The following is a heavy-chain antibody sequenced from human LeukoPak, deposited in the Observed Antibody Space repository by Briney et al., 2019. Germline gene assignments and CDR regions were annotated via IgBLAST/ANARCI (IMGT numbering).Heavy chain of an antibody. CDR1: GFTFSSYG. CDR3: ARDPDTAMVLFDY. D-gene: IGHD5-18*01. J-gene: IGHJ4*02. CDR2: IWYGGSNK. V-gene: IGHV3-33*01. Sequence: GGSLRLSCAASGFTFSSYGMQWVRQAPGKGLEWVAVIWYGGSNKYYADSVKGRFTISRDNSKNTLYLQMNSLRAEDTAVYYCARDPDTAMVLFDYWGQGTLVTVSS.